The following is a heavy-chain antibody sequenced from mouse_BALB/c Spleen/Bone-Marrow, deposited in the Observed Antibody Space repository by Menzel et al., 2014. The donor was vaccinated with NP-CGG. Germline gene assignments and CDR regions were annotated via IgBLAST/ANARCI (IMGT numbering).Heavy chain of an antibody. V-gene: IGHV14-3*02. J-gene: IGHJ3*01. D-gene: IGHD1-3*01. CDR2: IAPANGNT. CDR3: ARSPGEVNY. CDR1: GYNIKDAY. Sequence: VQLQQSGAELVKPGASVKLSCTASGYNIKDAYMHWAKQRPAQGLEWIGRIAPANGNTEYDPKFPDKATITADTSSNTAYLQLSSLTSEDTAVYYCARSPGEVNYWGQGTLVTVSA.